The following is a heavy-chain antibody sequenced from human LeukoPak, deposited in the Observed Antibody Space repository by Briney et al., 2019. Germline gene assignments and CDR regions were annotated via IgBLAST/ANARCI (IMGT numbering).Heavy chain of an antibody. Sequence: SETLSLTCTVSGGSLRSGSSYWGWIRQPPGKGLEWIVSVYYSGSTYYNPSLESRVTMSVDTSKSQFSLKLSSVTAADTAVYYCARGSRSGYYYMDVWGKGTTVTVSS. CDR1: GGSLRSGSSY. D-gene: IGHD3-3*01. CDR2: VYYSGST. CDR3: ARGSRSGYYYMDV. J-gene: IGHJ6*03. V-gene: IGHV4-39*07.